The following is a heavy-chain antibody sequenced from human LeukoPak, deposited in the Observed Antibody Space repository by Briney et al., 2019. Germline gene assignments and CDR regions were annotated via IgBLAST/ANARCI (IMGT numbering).Heavy chain of an antibody. CDR1: GFTFSSYA. J-gene: IGHJ5*02. D-gene: IGHD1-26*01. CDR2: ISYDGSNK. Sequence: GGSLRLSCAASGFTFSSYAMHWVRQAPGKGLEWVAVISYDGSNKYYADSVKGRFTIPRDNSKNTLYLQMNSLRAEDTAVYYCASPYSGSYPDLGGFDPWGQGTLVTVSS. CDR3: ASPYSGSYPDLGGFDP. V-gene: IGHV3-30-3*01.